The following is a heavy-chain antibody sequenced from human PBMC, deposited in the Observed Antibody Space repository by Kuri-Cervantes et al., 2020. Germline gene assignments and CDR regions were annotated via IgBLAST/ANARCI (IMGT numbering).Heavy chain of an antibody. CDR1: GFPLSSYS. V-gene: IGHV3-30*02. Sequence: GGSLRLSCAVSGFPLSSYSMNWVRQAPGKGLEWLTLIRFDGNEKYYADSVKGRFTVSRDNSKNTVSLQLGSLKSEDSAIYYCVKGPEDTQMWGHWDSWGQGTPVTVSS. J-gene: IGHJ4*02. CDR2: IRFDGNEK. D-gene: IGHD7-27*01. CDR3: VKGPEDTQMWGHWDS.